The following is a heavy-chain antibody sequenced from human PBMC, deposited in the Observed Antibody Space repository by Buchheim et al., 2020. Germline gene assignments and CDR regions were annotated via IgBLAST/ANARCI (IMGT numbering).Heavy chain of an antibody. D-gene: IGHD3-16*01. V-gene: IGHV3-53*01. CDR3: ARMIRFWYFDF. Sequence: EVQLVESGGGLIQIGGSLRLSCAAYGFNVSSNYMAWVRQAPGKGLEWASILYIAGNTYYAPSVKGRFTISRDNSKNTLFLQMDSLKAEDTAVYYCARMIRFWYFDFWGRGTL. CDR1: GFNVSSNY. CDR2: LYIAGNT. J-gene: IGHJ2*01.